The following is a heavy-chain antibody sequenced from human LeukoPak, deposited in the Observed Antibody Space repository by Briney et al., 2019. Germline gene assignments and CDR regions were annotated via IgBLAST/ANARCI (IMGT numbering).Heavy chain of an antibody. V-gene: IGHV1-2*02. Sequence: ASVKVSCKTSGYTFSDFYIHWVRQAPGQGLEWMGWISPKTGGITYSQKFKGRVSVTTDTSTDTAYMELRSLRSDDTAVYYCARGAILRIVGSRNSYNLGDAFDIWGQGTMVTVSS. D-gene: IGHD3-10*01. CDR1: GYTFSDFY. CDR3: ARGAILRIVGSRNSYNLGDAFDI. J-gene: IGHJ3*02. CDR2: ISPKTGGI.